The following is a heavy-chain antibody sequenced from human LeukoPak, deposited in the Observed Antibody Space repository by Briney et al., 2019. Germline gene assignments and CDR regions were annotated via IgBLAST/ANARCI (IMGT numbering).Heavy chain of an antibody. D-gene: IGHD1-1*01. CDR2: IYPGDSDT. V-gene: IGHV5-51*01. J-gene: IGHJ4*02. CDR3: ARYRYNWNDIDY. CDR1: GYSFTTYW. Sequence: GESLMISCKGSGYSFTTYWIAWVRQMPGKGLEWMGIIYPGDSDTRYSPSFQGQVTISADKSITTAYLQWSSLKASDTAMYYCARYRYNWNDIDYWGQGTLVTVSS.